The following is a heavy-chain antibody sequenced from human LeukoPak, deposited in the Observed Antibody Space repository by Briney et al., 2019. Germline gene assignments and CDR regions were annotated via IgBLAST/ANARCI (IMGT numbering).Heavy chain of an antibody. CDR1: GFTVSVSY. J-gene: IGHJ3*02. CDR3: ARDNADNAFDI. CDR2: IYRGGNT. D-gene: IGHD2-15*01. Sequence: PGGSLRLSCAASGFTVSVSYLNWVRQAPGKGLEWVSVIYRGGNTDYTDSVKGRMTIYRDNSKNMVYLQMNSMRDEDTAVYYCARDNADNAFDIWGQGTKVTVSS. V-gene: IGHV3-53*01.